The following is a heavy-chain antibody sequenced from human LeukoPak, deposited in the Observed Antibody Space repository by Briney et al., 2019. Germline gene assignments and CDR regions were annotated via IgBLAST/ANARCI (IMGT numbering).Heavy chain of an antibody. V-gene: IGHV3-30*14. J-gene: IGHJ4*02. CDR3: ARGRYVLRYFDWFNLPVVFDY. CDR2: ISYDGSNT. Sequence: PGGSLRLSCAASGFTFTGFSIHWVRQPPGKGLEWVALISYDGSNTYYADSVEGRFTISRDNSKNTLYLQMNSLRAEDTAVYYCARGRYVLRYFDWFNLPVVFDYWGQGTLVTVSS. CDR1: GFTFTGFS. D-gene: IGHD3-9*01.